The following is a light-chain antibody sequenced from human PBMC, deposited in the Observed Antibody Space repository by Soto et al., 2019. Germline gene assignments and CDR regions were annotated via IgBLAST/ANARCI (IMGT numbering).Light chain of an antibody. Sequence: EIVLTQSPGTLSLSPGERATLSCRVSQSVSRSYLAWYQQKPGQAPRLLVYGASIRATGIPDRFSGSGSGTDFSLTINKVEPEDFAVYYCQQYGDSPPWTFGQGTKVEIK. J-gene: IGKJ1*01. CDR2: GAS. CDR1: QSVSRSY. CDR3: QQYGDSPPWT. V-gene: IGKV3-20*01.